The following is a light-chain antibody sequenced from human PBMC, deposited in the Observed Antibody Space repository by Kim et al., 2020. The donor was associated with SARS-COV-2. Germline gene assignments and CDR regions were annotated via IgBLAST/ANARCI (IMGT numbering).Light chain of an antibody. Sequence: PGQTPTSTFSEYKLGDKYVPWYNQKPGRSPVVVIYQDNQRPSGIPERFSGSNSGNTATLTISGTQAMDEADYYCQAWDSSTHNYVFGAGTKVTVL. CDR2: QDN. J-gene: IGLJ1*01. CDR1: KLGDKY. CDR3: QAWDSSTHNYV. V-gene: IGLV3-1*01.